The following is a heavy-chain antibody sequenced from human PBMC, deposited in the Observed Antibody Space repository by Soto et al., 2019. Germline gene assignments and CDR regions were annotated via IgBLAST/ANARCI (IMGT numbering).Heavy chain of an antibody. Sequence: GGSLRLSCAASGFTFSSYAMHWVRQAPGKGLEWVAVISYDGSNKYYADSVKGRFTISRDNSKNTLYLQMNSLRSDDTAVYYCARVPAYYYDSSGYQLDYWGQGTLVTVSS. D-gene: IGHD3-22*01. J-gene: IGHJ4*02. CDR1: GFTFSSYA. CDR2: ISYDGSNK. V-gene: IGHV3-30-3*01. CDR3: ARVPAYYYDSSGYQLDY.